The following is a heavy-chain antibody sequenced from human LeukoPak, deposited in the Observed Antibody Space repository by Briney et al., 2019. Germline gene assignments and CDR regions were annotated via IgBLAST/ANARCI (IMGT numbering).Heavy chain of an antibody. CDR3: GCRTAMGREGEYYFDY. V-gene: IGHV4-31*03. CDR1: GGSISSGGYY. Sequence: PSQTLSLTCTVSGGSISSGGYYWSWIRQHPGKGLEWIGYIYYSGSTYYNPSLKSRVTISVDTSKNQFSLKLSSVTAADTAVYYCGCRTAMGREGEYYFDYWGQGTLVTVPS. CDR2: IYYSGST. J-gene: IGHJ4*02. D-gene: IGHD5-18*01.